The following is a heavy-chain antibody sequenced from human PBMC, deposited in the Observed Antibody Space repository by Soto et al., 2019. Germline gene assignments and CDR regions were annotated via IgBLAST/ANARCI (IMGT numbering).Heavy chain of an antibody. D-gene: IGHD6-13*01. J-gene: IGHJ4*02. CDR1: GFTFSNYG. V-gene: IGHV3-30*18. Sequence: PGGSLRLSCAASGFTFSNYGMHWVRQAPGKGLEWVAVISYDGSYKYCADSVKGRFTISRDNSKNTLYLQMNSLRAEDTAVYYCGKETCLYSSSPDVDYWGQGTLDTVSS. CDR3: GKETCLYSSSPDVDY. CDR2: ISYDGSYK.